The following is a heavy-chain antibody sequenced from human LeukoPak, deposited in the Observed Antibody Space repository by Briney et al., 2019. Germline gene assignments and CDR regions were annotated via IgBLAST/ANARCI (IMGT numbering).Heavy chain of an antibody. D-gene: IGHD3-22*01. CDR1: GYTFTGYY. V-gene: IGHV1-2*02. CDR3: ARVVRFYDSGGYYSPYWYFDL. CDR2: INPNSGGT. J-gene: IGHJ2*01. Sequence: ASVKVSCKASGYTFTGYYIHWVRQAPGQGLEWMGWINPNSGGTNYAQRFQGRVTMTRDTSISTAYMELSWLRSDDTAVYYCARVVRFYDSGGYYSPYWYFDLWGRGTLVTVSS.